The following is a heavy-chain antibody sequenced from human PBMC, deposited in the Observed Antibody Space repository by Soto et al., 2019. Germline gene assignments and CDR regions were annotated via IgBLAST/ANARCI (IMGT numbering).Heavy chain of an antibody. J-gene: IGHJ4*02. D-gene: IGHD6-13*01. CDR1: GYTFTSYD. CDR3: ATGYSSSWYSLGD. V-gene: IGHV1-8*01. CDR2: MNPNSGHT. Sequence: QVQLVQSGAEVKKPGASVKVSCKASGYTFTSYDINWVRQATGQGLEWMGWMNPNSGHTGYAQKFQGRVTMTRNPSISTAYMELSSLRSEDSAMYYCATGYSSSWYSLGDWGQGTLVTVSS.